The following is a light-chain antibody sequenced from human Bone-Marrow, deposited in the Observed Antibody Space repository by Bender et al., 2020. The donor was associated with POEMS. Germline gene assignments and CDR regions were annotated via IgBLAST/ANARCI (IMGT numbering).Light chain of an antibody. CDR2: DVT. V-gene: IGLV2-11*01. Sequence: QSALTQPRSVSGSPGQSITISCTGTSSDVGAWNYVSWYQQHPGKAPRLMIFDVTKRPSGVPDRFSGSMSGFTASLTISGLQAEDEAEYYCCSYAGSYTYVFGPGTAVSVL. CDR3: CSYAGSYTYV. CDR1: SSDVGAWNY. J-gene: IGLJ1*01.